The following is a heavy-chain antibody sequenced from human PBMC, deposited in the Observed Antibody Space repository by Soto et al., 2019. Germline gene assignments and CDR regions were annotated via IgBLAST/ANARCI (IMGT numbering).Heavy chain of an antibody. CDR2: IYHSGST. CDR1: GVSISSSNW. CDR3: GGYSSGYYYYYGMDV. Sequence: TLSLTCAVSGVSISSSNWWSWVRQPPGKGLEWIGEIYHSGSTNYNPSLKSRVTISVDKSKNQFSLKLSSVTAADTAVYYCGGYSSGYYYYYGMDVWGQGTTVTVYS. J-gene: IGHJ6*02. D-gene: IGHD6-25*01. V-gene: IGHV4-4*02.